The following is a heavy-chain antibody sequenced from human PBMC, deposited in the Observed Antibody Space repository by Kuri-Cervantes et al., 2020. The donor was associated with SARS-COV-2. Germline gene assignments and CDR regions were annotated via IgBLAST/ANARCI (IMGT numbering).Heavy chain of an antibody. CDR1: GFTFRGSA. CDR3: TRSGGSWNDAFDI. CDR2: IRSKSSNYAT. V-gene: IGHV3-73*01. Sequence: ETLSLTCAASGFTFRGSAMHWVRQASGKGLEWLGRIRSKSSNYATAYAASVKGRFTVSRDDSKNTAFLQMNSLKTEDTAVYYCTRSGGSWNDAFDIWGQGTMVTVSS. D-gene: IGHD2-15*01. J-gene: IGHJ3*02.